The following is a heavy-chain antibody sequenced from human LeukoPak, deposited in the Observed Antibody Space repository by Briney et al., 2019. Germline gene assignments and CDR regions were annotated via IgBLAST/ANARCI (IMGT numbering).Heavy chain of an antibody. J-gene: IGHJ3*02. CDR2: IYHSGST. CDR1: GYSISSGYY. V-gene: IGHV4-38-2*02. Sequence: SETLSLTCAVSGYSISSGYYWGWIRQPPGKGLEWIGSIYHSGSTYYNPSLKSRVTISVDTSKNQFSLKLSSVTAADTDVYYCAREGSSWYYAFDIWGQGTMVTVSS. CDR3: AREGSSWYYAFDI. D-gene: IGHD6-13*01.